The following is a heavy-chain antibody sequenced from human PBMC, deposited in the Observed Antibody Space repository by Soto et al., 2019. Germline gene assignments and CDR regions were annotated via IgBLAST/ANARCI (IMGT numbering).Heavy chain of an antibody. V-gene: IGHV4-59*08. Sequence: SETLSLTCTVSGGSISSYSWTWIRQPPGKGLEWIGFMYNSGSTHYNPSLKSRVTISLDTSKNQFSLNLRSVTAADTAVYYCASMGYHYGSGSYPLDYWGQGTLVTVSS. CDR1: GGSISSYS. CDR3: ASMGYHYGSGSYPLDY. CDR2: MYNSGST. D-gene: IGHD3-10*01. J-gene: IGHJ4*02.